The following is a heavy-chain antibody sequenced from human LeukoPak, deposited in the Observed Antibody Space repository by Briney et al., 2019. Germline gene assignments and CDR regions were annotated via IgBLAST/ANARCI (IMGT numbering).Heavy chain of an antibody. V-gene: IGHV3-48*01. Sequence: GGSLRLSCAASGFIFSSYSMNWVRQTPGKGLEWISYISSGSGTTYYGDSVQGRFITSRDNAKNSLHLQMNSLRAEDTGVYYCAKDRGNDYGVFDYWGQGILVTVSS. CDR3: AKDRGNDYGVFDY. D-gene: IGHD4-17*01. CDR1: GFIFSSYS. J-gene: IGHJ4*02. CDR2: ISSGSGTT.